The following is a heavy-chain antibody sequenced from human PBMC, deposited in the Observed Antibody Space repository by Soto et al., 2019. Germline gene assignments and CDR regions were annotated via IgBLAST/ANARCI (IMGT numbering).Heavy chain of an antibody. D-gene: IGHD3-22*01. CDR3: ARDLSSGYQTFYFDY. J-gene: IGHJ4*01. Sequence: TSETLSLTCKVSGYLINSGYSWGWIRQSPGKGLEWIGGTSYDGKSYYKPSLKSRVVVSVDLANNQFSLRLRSVTAADTAVYYCARDLSSGYQTFYFDYWGQGTPVTVSS. CDR2: TSYDGKS. CDR1: GYLINSGYS. V-gene: IGHV4-38-2*02.